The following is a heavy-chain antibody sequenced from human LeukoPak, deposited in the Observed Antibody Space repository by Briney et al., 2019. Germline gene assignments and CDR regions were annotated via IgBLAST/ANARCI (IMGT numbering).Heavy chain of an antibody. CDR3: ARAHQLRSGSAN. V-gene: IGHV4-31*03. CDR2: IYYSGGT. J-gene: IGHJ4*02. Sequence: PSQTLSLTCTVSGGSISSGAYYWSWIRQHPGKGLEWIGYIYYSGGTYYSPSLKSRVTISVDTSKNQFSLKLSSVTAADTAVYYCARAHQLRSGSANWGQGTLVTVSS. CDR1: GGSISSGAYY. D-gene: IGHD4-17*01.